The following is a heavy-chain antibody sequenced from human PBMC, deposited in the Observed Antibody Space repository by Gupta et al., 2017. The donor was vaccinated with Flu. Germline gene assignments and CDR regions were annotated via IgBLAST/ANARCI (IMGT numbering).Heavy chain of an antibody. J-gene: IGHJ3*02. CDR3: TKAHKFYDGNGYLRQVLAFEM. Sequence: EVQLVESGGGLVQPGGSLRLSCATSGFTFDDYAMHWVRQAPGKGLEWVSGISWNSVVIHYADSVKGRFTISRDNDKNSLFLQMDSLRTEDTALYYCTKAHKFYDGNGYLRQVLAFEMWGQGTMVTVSS. CDR2: ISWNSVVI. D-gene: IGHD3-22*01. V-gene: IGHV3-9*01. CDR1: GFTFDDYA.